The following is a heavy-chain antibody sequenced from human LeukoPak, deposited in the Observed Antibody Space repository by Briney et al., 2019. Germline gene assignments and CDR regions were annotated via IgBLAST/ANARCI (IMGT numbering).Heavy chain of an antibody. CDR3: ARGTISSGRPRYFDY. CDR2: IWFDGSNK. J-gene: IGHJ4*02. V-gene: IGHV3-33*01. CDR1: GFTFSNYG. D-gene: IGHD1-26*01. Sequence: GGSLRLSCAASGFTFSNYGMHWVRQAPGKGLEWAALIWFDGSNKYYTDSVKGRFAISRDNSKSTLYLQMNSLRADDTAVYYCARGTISSGRPRYFDYWGQGTLVTVSS.